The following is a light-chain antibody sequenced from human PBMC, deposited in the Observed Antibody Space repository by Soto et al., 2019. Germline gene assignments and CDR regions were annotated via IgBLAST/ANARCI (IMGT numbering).Light chain of an antibody. CDR2: DVS. J-gene: IGKJ1*01. V-gene: IGKV3-11*01. CDR3: QQGGS. Sequence: EIVLTQSPATLSLSPGERATLSCRASQSVSGNLAWYQQKFGQAPRLLIYDVSNRATGIPARFSGSGSGTDFTLSISSLEPEDFAVYYCQQGGSFGQGTKVDIK. CDR1: QSVSGN.